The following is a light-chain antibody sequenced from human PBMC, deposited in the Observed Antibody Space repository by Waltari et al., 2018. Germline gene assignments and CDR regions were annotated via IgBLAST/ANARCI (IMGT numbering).Light chain of an antibody. Sequence: DIQMTQSPSSLSTSVGDRVPITCRASQCISNRLAWFQQKPGMAPKSLIYAASRLQSGVPPRFSGGGSGTDFTLTISSLQPEDFASYFCQQYKTYPITFGQGTRLEIK. J-gene: IGKJ5*01. V-gene: IGKV1-16*01. CDR3: QQYKTYPIT. CDR1: QCISNR. CDR2: AAS.